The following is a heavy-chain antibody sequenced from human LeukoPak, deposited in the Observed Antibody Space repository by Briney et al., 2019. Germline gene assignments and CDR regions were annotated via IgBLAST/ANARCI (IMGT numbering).Heavy chain of an antibody. D-gene: IGHD3-3*01. CDR3: ARDFGVVTDSDY. J-gene: IGHJ4*02. CDR2: ISSSSSYI. V-gene: IGHV3-21*01. Sequence: GGSLRLSCAASGFTFSSYSMNWVRQAPGKGLEWVSSISSSSSYIYYADLVKGRFTISRDNAKNSLYLQMNSLRAEDTAVYYCARDFGVVTDSDYWGQGTLVTVSS. CDR1: GFTFSSYS.